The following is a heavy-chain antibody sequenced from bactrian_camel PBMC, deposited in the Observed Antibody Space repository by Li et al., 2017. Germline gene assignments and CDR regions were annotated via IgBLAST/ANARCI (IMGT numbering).Heavy chain of an antibody. CDR2: FYSGGSNT. CDR1: GSTFSTYY. Sequence: VQLVESGGGSVQPGGSLRLSCDASGSTFSTYYISWVRQAPGKGLEWVSTFYSGGSNTYYTDSVKGRFTISKDNAGNSLFLHMSNLKPEDTAMYYCGASASFIRTPRFYRFESSDYPYLGQGTQVTVS. J-gene: IGHJ4*01. D-gene: IGHD4*01. V-gene: IGHV3-2*01.